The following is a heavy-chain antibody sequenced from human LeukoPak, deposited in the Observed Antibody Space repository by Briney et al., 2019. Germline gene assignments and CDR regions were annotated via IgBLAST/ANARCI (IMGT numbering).Heavy chain of an antibody. CDR2: INPNSGGT. V-gene: IGHV1-2*02. Sequence: ASVKVSCKASGYSFTGYYMHWVRQAPGQGLQWMGWINPNSGGTNYEQKFQGRVTMTRDTSISTAYMELSRPRSDDTAVYYCARGACSSTSCYYYYYYYMDVWGKGTTVTVSS. D-gene: IGHD2-2*01. CDR1: GYSFTGYY. J-gene: IGHJ6*03. CDR3: ARGACSSTSCYYYYYYYMDV.